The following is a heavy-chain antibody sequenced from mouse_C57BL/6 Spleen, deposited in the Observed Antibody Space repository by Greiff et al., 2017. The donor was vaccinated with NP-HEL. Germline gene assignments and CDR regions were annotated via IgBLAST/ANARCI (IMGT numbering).Heavy chain of an antibody. CDR3: AREDYGSSYGYFDV. D-gene: IGHD1-1*01. CDR1: GYTFTSYW. CDR2: INPSNGGT. V-gene: IGHV1-53*01. J-gene: IGHJ1*03. Sequence: QVQLKQPGTELVKPGASVKLSCKASGYTFTSYWMHWVKQRPGQGLEWIGNINPSNGGTNYNEKFKSKATLTVDKSSSTAYMQHSLTSEDSAVYYCAREDYGSSYGYFDVWGTGTTVTVSS.